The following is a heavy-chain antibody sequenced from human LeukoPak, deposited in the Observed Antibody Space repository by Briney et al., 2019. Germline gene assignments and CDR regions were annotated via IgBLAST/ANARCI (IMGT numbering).Heavy chain of an antibody. CDR3: AGLRVPSPQLLWFGELSGPWFDP. D-gene: IGHD3-10*01. J-gene: IGHJ5*02. Sequence: GASVKVSCKASGYTFTSYGISWVRQAPGQGLEWMGWISAYNGNTNYAQKLQGRVTMTTDTSTSTAYMELRSLRSDDTAVYYCAGLRVPSPQLLWFGELSGPWFDPWGQGTLATVSS. CDR1: GYTFTSYG. V-gene: IGHV1-18*01. CDR2: ISAYNGNT.